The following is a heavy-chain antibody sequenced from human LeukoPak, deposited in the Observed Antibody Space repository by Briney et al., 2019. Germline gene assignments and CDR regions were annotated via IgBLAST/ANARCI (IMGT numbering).Heavy chain of an antibody. J-gene: IGHJ6*03. CDR3: ARTTEGGYSYGSFYYYYMDV. D-gene: IGHD5-18*01. V-gene: IGHV4-59*01. CDR2: IYYSGST. Sequence: PSETLSLTCTVSGGSISSYYWSWIRQPPGKGLGWIGYIYYSGSTNYNPSLKSRVTISVHTSKNQFSLKLRSVTAADPAVYYCARTTEGGYSYGSFYYYYMDVWGTGATVTISS. CDR1: GGSISSYY.